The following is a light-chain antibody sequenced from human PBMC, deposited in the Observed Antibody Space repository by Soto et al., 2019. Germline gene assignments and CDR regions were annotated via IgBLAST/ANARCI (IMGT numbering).Light chain of an antibody. Sequence: QSVLTQPPSASGTPGQRVTISCSGSSSNIGRNSVNWYQQVPGTAPKLLIYRRNQRPSGVPDRFSGSKSGTSASLAISGLQSEDEADYYCAAWDDSLNGVYVFGTGTKVTAL. J-gene: IGLJ1*01. V-gene: IGLV1-44*01. CDR1: SSNIGRNS. CDR3: AAWDDSLNGVYV. CDR2: RRN.